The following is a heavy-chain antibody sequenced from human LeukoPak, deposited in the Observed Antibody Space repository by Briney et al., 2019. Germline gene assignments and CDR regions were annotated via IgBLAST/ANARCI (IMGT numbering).Heavy chain of an antibody. CDR3: ATLPIVATISGYYYGMDV. D-gene: IGHD5-12*01. Sequence: SETLSLTCTVSGGSISSSSYYWGWIRQPPGKGLEWIGSICYSGSTYYNPSLKSRVTISVDTSKNQFSLKLSSVTAADTAVYYCATLPIVATISGYYYGMDVWGQGTTVTVSS. CDR2: ICYSGST. V-gene: IGHV4-39*01. J-gene: IGHJ6*02. CDR1: GGSISSSSYY.